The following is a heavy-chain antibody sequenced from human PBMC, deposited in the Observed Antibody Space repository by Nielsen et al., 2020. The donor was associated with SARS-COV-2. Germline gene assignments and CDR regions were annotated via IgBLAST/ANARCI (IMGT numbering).Heavy chain of an antibody. D-gene: IGHD3-10*01. J-gene: IGHJ5*02. CDR1: GGSISSSSYY. V-gene: IGHV4-39*01. CDR3: ALYGSGSQTLNWFDP. CDR2: IYYSGST. Sequence: SETLSLTCTVSGGSISSSSYYWGWIRQPPGKGLEWIGSIYYSGSTYYNPSLKSRVTISVDTSKNQFSLKLSSVTAADTAVYYCALYGSGSQTLNWFDPWGQGTLVTVSS.